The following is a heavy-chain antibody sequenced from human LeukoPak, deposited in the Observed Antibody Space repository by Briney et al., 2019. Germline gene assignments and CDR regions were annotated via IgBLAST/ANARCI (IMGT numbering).Heavy chain of an antibody. CDR1: GFTFSRYW. J-gene: IGHJ4*02. Sequence: SGGSLRLSCAASGFTFSRYWMHWVRQAPGKGLVWVSRVNSDGSSTTYADSVKGRFTISRDNAKNTLYLQMNSLRAEDTAVYYCARARPSMWIDYWGQGTLVTVSS. CDR2: VNSDGSST. D-gene: IGHD5-12*01. CDR3: ARARPSMWIDY. V-gene: IGHV3-74*01.